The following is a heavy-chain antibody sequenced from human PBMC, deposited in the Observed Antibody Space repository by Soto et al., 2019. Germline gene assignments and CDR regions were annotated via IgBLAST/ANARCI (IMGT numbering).Heavy chain of an antibody. J-gene: IGHJ6*03. V-gene: IGHV4-34*01. CDR1: GGSFSGYY. CDR3: ARGQYSSSWYTFYYYYYMDV. CDR2: INHSGST. D-gene: IGHD6-13*01. Sequence: QVQLQQWGAGLLKPSETLSLTCAVYGGSFSGYYWSWIRQPPGKGLEWIGEINHSGSTNYNPSLKSRVTISVDTSKNQFSLKLSSVTAADTAVYYCARGQYSSSWYTFYYYYYMDVWGKGTTVTVSS.